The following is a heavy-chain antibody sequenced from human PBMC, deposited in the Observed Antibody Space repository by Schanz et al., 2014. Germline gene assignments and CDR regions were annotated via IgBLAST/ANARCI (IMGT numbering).Heavy chain of an antibody. V-gene: IGHV3-21*02. D-gene: IGHD1-26*01. J-gene: IGHJ6*03. CDR2: ISSSSCYI. CDR3: AWPSVSAWYMDF. CDR1: GFTFSSYY. Sequence: EVQLVESGGGLVKPGGSLRLSCAASGFTFSSYYMNWVRQAPGKGLEWVSSISSSSCYISYADSVKGRFTISRDNAKISLYLQMHSPRAEDASVYPCAWPSVSAWYMDFWGQGTTVTVSS.